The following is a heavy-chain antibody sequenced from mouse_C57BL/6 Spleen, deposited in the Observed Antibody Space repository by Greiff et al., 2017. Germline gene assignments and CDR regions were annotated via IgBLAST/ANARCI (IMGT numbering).Heavy chain of an antibody. CDR2: IDPSDSET. V-gene: IGHV1-52*01. D-gene: IGHD1-1*01. CDR3: ASDYGSYAIDY. Sequence: QVQLQQPGAELVRPGSSVKLSCKASGYTFTSYWMHWVKQRPIQGLEWIGNIDPSDSETHYNQKFKDKATLTVDKSSSTAYMQLSSLPSEDSAVYYCASDYGSYAIDYWGQGTSVTVSS. CDR1: GYTFTSYW. J-gene: IGHJ4*01.